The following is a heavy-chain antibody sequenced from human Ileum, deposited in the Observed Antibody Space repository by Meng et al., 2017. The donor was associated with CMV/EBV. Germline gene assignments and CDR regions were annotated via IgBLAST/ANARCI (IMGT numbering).Heavy chain of an antibody. Sequence: ASVKVSCKASGYMFIGQYIHWVRQAPGQGLEWMGWINPDSGGTNYAQRFQGRVTMTRDTSISTAYMELTGLTSDDTAVYYCARANIAYVYGSGGRHFASWGQGTLVTVSS. J-gene: IGHJ4*02. CDR1: GYMFIGQY. CDR2: INPDSGGT. D-gene: IGHD3-10*01. V-gene: IGHV1-2*02. CDR3: ARANIAYVYGSGGRHFAS.